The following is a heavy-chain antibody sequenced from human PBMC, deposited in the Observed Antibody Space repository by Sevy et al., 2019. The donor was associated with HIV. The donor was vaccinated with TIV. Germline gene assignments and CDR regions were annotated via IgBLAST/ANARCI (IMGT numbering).Heavy chain of an antibody. CDR1: GYTLTKLS. CDR3: ATVGLRYYSGSSSYQGDWFDP. V-gene: IGHV1-24*01. D-gene: IGHD2-15*01. J-gene: IGHJ5*02. CDR2: FDPQDDEI. Sequence: ASVKVSCKVSGYTLTKLSIHWVRQAPGKGLEWLGDFDPQDDEIIYAQRFQGRLTMTEDTSTETVYMGLSSLTSEDTAVYYCATVGLRYYSGSSSYQGDWFDPWGQGTLVTVSS.